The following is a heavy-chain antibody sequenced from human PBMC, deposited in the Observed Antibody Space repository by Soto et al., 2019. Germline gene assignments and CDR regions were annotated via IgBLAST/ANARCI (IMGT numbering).Heavy chain of an antibody. CDR2: IYWDDDK. D-gene: IGHD3-10*01. V-gene: IGHV2-5*02. J-gene: IGHJ5*02. CDR1: GFSLSTTGVG. CDR3: AHIPNYYQYNWFXP. Sequence: SGPTLVNPTQTLTLTCTFSGFSLSTTGVGVGWIRQPPGKALECLALIYWDDDKRYSPSLKSRLTITRDTSKNQVVLTMTNMDPVDTATYYCAHIPNYYQYNWFXPWGQGTLVTVSS.